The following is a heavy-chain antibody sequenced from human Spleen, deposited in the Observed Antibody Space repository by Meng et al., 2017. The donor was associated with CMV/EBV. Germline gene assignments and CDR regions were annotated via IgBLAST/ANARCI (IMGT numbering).Heavy chain of an antibody. CDR3: AKDMGIQPMWGMDV. V-gene: IGHV3-48*04. Sequence: GGSLRLSCAGSGFTFRSYGMSWVRQAPGRGLEWISYISATGDTIHYADSVKGRFTVSRDNTKSSVYLRMNSLGAEDTALYYCAKDMGIQPMWGMDVWGQGTTVTVSS. CDR1: GFTFRSYG. CDR2: ISATGDTI. D-gene: IGHD5-18*01. J-gene: IGHJ6*02.